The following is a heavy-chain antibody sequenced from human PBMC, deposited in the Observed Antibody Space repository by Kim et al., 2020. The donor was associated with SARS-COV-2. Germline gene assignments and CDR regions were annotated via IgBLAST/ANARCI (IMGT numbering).Heavy chain of an antibody. CDR3: ARDLPFDFGAKAARPHFDY. Sequence: ASVKVSCKASGYTFTSYGISWVRQAPGQGLEWMGWISAYNGNTNYAQKLQGRVTMTTDTSTSTAYMELRSLRSDDTAVYYCARDLPFDFGAKAARPHFDYWGQGTLVTVSS. D-gene: IGHD6-6*01. CDR2: ISAYNGNT. CDR1: GYTFTSYG. J-gene: IGHJ4*02. V-gene: IGHV1-18*04.